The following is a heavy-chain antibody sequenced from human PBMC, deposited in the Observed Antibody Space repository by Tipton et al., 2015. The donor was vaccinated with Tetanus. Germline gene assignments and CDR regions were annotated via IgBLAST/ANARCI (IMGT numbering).Heavy chain of an antibody. D-gene: IGHD3-3*01. CDR3: ARGFGNNGYYLNFDY. CDR1: GEALGSGDHY. J-gene: IGHJ4*02. Sequence: GEALGSGDHYWTWIRQSPGKGLEWIGYISHNGAAYYNPSLKSRVVISVDTSKNQFSLRLNSVTAADTAVFYCARGFGNNGYYLNFDYWGQGALVTVSS. CDR2: ISHNGAA. V-gene: IGHV4-30-4*01.